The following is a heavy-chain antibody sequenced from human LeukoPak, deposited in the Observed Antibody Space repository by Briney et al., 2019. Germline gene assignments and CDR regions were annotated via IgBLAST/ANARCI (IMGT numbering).Heavy chain of an antibody. CDR2: IWYDGSNK. J-gene: IGHJ4*02. CDR1: GFSFSAYG. CDR3: AYGSGSSAPHYFDY. Sequence: GRSLRLSCAASGFSFSAYGMHWVRQAPGKGLEWVAVIWYDGSNKYYADSVKGRFTISRDNSKNTVYLQMNSLRVEDTAVHYCAYGSGSSAPHYFDYWGQGTLVTVSS. D-gene: IGHD3-10*01. V-gene: IGHV3-33*01.